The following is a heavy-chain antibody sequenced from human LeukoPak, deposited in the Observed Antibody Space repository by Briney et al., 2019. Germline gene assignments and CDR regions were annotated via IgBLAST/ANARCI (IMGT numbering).Heavy chain of an antibody. D-gene: IGHD1-26*01. Sequence: SVKVSCKASGGTLNTHIFTWVRQAPGQGLEWMGRITPIIDTTKYAQKFQGRVTITADKSTSTVYMDLSSLRSEDTAVSYCARVNLRGSQYNWFDPWGQGTLVTVSS. J-gene: IGHJ5*02. CDR2: ITPIIDTT. CDR1: GGTLNTHI. V-gene: IGHV1-69*08. CDR3: ARVNLRGSQYNWFDP.